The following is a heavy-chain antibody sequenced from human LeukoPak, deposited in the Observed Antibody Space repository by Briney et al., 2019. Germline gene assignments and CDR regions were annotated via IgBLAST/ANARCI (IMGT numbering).Heavy chain of an antibody. Sequence: ASVKVSCKASGGTFSSYAISWVRQAPGQGLEWMGGIIPIFGTANYAQKFQGRVTITADESTSTAYMELSSLRSEDTAVYYCARGRGDYYDSSGYYRGYFDYWGQGTLVTVSS. J-gene: IGHJ4*02. CDR1: GGTFSSYA. CDR2: IIPIFGTA. CDR3: ARGRGDYYDSSGYYRGYFDY. V-gene: IGHV1-69*13. D-gene: IGHD3-22*01.